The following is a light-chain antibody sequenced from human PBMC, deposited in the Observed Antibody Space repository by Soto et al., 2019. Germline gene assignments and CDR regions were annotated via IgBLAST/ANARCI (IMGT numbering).Light chain of an antibody. CDR2: SDD. J-gene: IGLJ1*01. V-gene: IGLV1-44*01. Sequence: QSVLTQPPSASGTPGQKVTISCSGSSSNIGSNAVNWYQQVPGTAPKLLIYSDDQRPSGVPDRFSGSKSGTSASLAIRGLQSEDEADYICAAWNDKLNGPSYVFGSGTKVTVL. CDR1: SSNIGSNA. CDR3: AAWNDKLNGPSYV.